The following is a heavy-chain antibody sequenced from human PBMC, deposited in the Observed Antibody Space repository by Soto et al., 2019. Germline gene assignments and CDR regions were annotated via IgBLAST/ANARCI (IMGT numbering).Heavy chain of an antibody. CDR2: IIPLFRKT. CDR1: GGTFGGNI. V-gene: IGHV1-69*01. Sequence: QVQLVQSGAEVKKPGSSVKVSCKPSGGTFGGNIISWVRQAPGQGLEWVGGIIPLFRKTNYSQKFLGRVTITADESTTTAYMELSSLRSDDTAMYLCTMRPGYSSSDFWGQGTLVTVSS. CDR3: TMRPGYSSSDF. D-gene: IGHD5-18*01. J-gene: IGHJ4*02.